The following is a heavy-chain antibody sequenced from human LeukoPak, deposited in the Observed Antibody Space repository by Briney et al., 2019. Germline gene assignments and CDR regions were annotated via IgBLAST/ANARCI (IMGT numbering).Heavy chain of an antibody. Sequence: GASVKVSCKTSGYSFNNYGISWVRQAPGQGLEWMGWISAYNGNTNTAQRVQGRLVLTTDRSTNTVYMELRSLTSDDTAVYYCARDHVPRTHYSSNGLIWGQGTLVTVSS. CDR3: ARDHVPRTHYSSNGLI. CDR1: GYSFNNYG. D-gene: IGHD5-12*01. CDR2: ISAYNGNT. J-gene: IGHJ4*02. V-gene: IGHV1-18*01.